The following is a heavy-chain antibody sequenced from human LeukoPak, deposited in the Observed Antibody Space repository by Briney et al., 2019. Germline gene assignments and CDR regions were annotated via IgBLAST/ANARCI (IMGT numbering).Heavy chain of an antibody. CDR2: ISSDGNI. V-gene: IGHV3-23*01. CDR3: AKDYYDSSGAFDY. CDR1: GFTFSNYA. Sequence: GGSLRLSCAASGFTFSNYAMSWVRQTPGKGLEWVSAISSDGNIYYADSVKGRFTISRDNSKNTLYLQMNSLRAEDTAVYYCAKDYYDSSGAFDYWGQGTLVTVSS. J-gene: IGHJ4*02. D-gene: IGHD3-22*01.